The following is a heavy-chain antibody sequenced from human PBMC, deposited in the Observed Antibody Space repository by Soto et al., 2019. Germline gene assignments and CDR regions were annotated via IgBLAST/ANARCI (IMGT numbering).Heavy chain of an antibody. D-gene: IGHD6-19*01. CDR3: AKDTGAVAGPLEYFQH. J-gene: IGHJ1*01. CDR1: GFTLDDYA. CDR2: ISWNSGSI. V-gene: IGHV3-9*01. Sequence: PGGSLRLSCAASGFTLDDYAMRWVRQAPGKGLEWVSGISWNSGSIGYADSVKGRFTISRDNAKNSLYLQMNSLRAEDTALYYCAKDTGAVAGPLEYFQHWGQGTLVTVSS.